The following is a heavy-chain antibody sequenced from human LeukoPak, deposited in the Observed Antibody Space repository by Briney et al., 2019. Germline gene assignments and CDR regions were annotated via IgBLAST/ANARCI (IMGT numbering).Heavy chain of an antibody. CDR1: GFTFSSYA. V-gene: IGHV3-48*02. Sequence: PGGSLRLSCAASGFTFSSYAMSWVRRAPGKGLEWVSYSRNSQNIYYAASVEGRFTISRDNAKNSLYLQMNSLRDEDTAVYYCARDSAYAFDIWGQGTKVTVSS. CDR2: SRNSQNI. J-gene: IGHJ3*02. D-gene: IGHD6-19*01. CDR3: ARDSAYAFDI.